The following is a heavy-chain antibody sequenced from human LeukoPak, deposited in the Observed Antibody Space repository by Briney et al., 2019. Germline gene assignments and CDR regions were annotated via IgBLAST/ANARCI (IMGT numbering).Heavy chain of an antibody. Sequence: GGSLRLSCAVSGFTFSRNGMHWVRQAPGKGLGWVTFISYDGSNEYYADSVKGRFTISRDNSKNTLYLQMNSLRAEDTAVYYCAKDGGGTDFDYWGQGTLVTVSS. CDR3: AKDGGGTDFDY. D-gene: IGHD1-26*01. CDR2: ISYDGSNE. CDR1: GFTFSRNG. V-gene: IGHV3-30*02. J-gene: IGHJ4*02.